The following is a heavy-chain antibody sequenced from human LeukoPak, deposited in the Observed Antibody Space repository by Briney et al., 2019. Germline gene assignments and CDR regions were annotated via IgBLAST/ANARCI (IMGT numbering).Heavy chain of an antibody. V-gene: IGHV4-34*01. CDR3: ARLHISNWYIFDY. CDR1: GGSFSGYY. D-gene: IGHD6-13*01. J-gene: IGHJ4*02. Sequence: SATLSLTCAVYGGSFSGYYWSWIRQPPGKGLEWIGEINHSGSTNYNPSLKSRVTISVDTSKNQFSLKLSSVTAADTAVYYCARLHISNWYIFDYWGQGTLVTVSS. CDR2: INHSGST.